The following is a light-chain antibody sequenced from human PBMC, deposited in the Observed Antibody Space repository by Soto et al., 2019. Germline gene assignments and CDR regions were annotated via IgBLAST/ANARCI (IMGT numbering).Light chain of an antibody. V-gene: IGKV3-11*01. CDR1: QSFRGL. CDR3: QQRNNWPPIT. Sequence: EIVLTQSPATLSLSPGERATLSCRASQSFRGLLAWYQQKPGQAPRLLIYDASNRATGIPARFSGSGSGTDFTLTISSLEPEDFAVYYCQQRNNWPPITFGQGTRLEIK. CDR2: DAS. J-gene: IGKJ5*01.